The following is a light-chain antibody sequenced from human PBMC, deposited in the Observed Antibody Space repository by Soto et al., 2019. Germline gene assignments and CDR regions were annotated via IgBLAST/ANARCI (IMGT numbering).Light chain of an antibody. CDR1: SSDVGNYNL. CDR2: EGS. J-gene: IGLJ1*01. Sequence: QSVLTQPASVSGSPGQSTTISCTGTSSDVGNYNLVSWCQQHPGKAPKLMIYEGSKRPSGVSNRFFGSKSGNTASLTISGLQAEDEADYYCCSYAGSNTFVFGIGTKGSV. V-gene: IGLV2-23*03. CDR3: CSYAGSNTFV.